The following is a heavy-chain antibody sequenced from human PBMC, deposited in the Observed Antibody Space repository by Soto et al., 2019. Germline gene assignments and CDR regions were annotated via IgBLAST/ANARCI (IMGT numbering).Heavy chain of an antibody. CDR1: GFTFDDYA. D-gene: IGHD1-26*01. Sequence: GGSLRLSCAASGFTFDDYAMHWVRQVPGKGLEWVSGINWNSGSIGYADSVKGRFAISRDNAKNSLHLQMNSLEAEDTAVYYCAKLPWEVAPSWGQGTLVTVSS. CDR3: AKLPWEVAPS. CDR2: INWNSGSI. V-gene: IGHV3-9*01. J-gene: IGHJ5*02.